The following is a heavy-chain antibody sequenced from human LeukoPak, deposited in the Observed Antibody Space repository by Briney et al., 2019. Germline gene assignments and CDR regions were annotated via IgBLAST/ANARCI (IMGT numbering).Heavy chain of an antibody. J-gene: IGHJ4*02. V-gene: IGHV4-39*01. CDR1: GDSIRSNNYY. CDR3: AYSGSYGHLGY. D-gene: IGHD1-26*01. CDR2: IYDTGST. Sequence: SETLSLTCTVSGDSIRSNNYYWGWIRQPPGKGLEWIGSIYDTGSTFYNPSLKSRVIISVDTSKNQFSLKLGSVTAADTALYYCAYSGSYGHLGYWGQGIPVTVSS.